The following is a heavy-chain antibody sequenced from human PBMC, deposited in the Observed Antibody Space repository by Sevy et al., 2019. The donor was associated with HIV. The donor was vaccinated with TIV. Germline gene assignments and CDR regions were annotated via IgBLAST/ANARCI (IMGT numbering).Heavy chain of an antibody. CDR3: ARDNLLPVMVSMVRGALSYYFDY. D-gene: IGHD3-10*01. CDR1: GFTFSDYG. J-gene: IGHJ4*02. CDR2: VWYDGINK. Sequence: GGSLRLSCTASGFTFSDYGMHWVRQAPGKGLEWVAVVWYDGINKYYGDSVKGRFTISRGNSKNTLYLQMNSLRAEDTAVYYCARDNLLPVMVSMVRGALSYYFDYWGQGTLVTVSS. V-gene: IGHV3-33*01.